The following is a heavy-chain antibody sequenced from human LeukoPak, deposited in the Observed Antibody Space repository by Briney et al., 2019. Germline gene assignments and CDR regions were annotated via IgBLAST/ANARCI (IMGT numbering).Heavy chain of an antibody. D-gene: IGHD2-21*01. CDR3: ARGMFCGGDCYGDDY. V-gene: IGHV1-18*01. Sequence: ASVKVSCKASGYTFTSYGISWVRQAPGQGLEWMGWISAYNGNTSYAQKLQGRVTMTTDTSTSTAYMELRSLRSDDTAVYYCARGMFCGGDCYGDDYWGQGTLVTVSS. CDR1: GYTFTSYG. J-gene: IGHJ4*02. CDR2: ISAYNGNT.